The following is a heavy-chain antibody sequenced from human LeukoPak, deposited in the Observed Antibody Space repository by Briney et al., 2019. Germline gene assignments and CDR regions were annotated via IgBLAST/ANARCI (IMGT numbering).Heavy chain of an antibody. D-gene: IGHD2-8*01. CDR1: VFTLDDYG. CDR3: AREDCTNGVCPLDYYMDV. Sequence: GGSLRLSCAASVFTLDDYGMSWVRQAPGRGREWVSGINWSGGSTGYADSVKGRFTISRDNVKNSLYLQMNSLRGEDTALYYCAREDCTNGVCPLDYYMDVWGKGTTVTVSS. V-gene: IGHV3-20*04. CDR2: INWSGGST. J-gene: IGHJ6*03.